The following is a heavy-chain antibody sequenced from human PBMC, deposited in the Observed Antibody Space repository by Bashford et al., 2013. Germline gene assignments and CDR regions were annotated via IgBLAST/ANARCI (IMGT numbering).Heavy chain of an antibody. CDR1: GYTFTDYY. V-gene: IGHV1-2*02. CDR3: VSPLTSRARDIDS. CDR2: INPNGGGT. J-gene: IGHJ4*02. D-gene: IGHD2/OR15-2a*01. Sequence: ASVKVSCKASGYTFTDYYIHWVRQAPGQGLEWMGWINPNGGGTIYAQKFQGRVTMTRDTSISTAYMEVTRLTSDDTAIYYCVSPLTSRARDIDSWGQGTLVTVSS.